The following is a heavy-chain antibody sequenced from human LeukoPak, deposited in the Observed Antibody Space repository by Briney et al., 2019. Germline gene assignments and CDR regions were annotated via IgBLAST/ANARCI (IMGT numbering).Heavy chain of an antibody. V-gene: IGHV4-61*02. J-gene: IGHJ4*02. D-gene: IGHD3-3*01. CDR3: ARGQLTFWSGHFFDY. Sequence: SETLSLTCTVSGVSISSGSYYWSWFRQPAGKGLEWIGRIYTSGSTNYNPSLKSRITISLDTSKNQFSLKLSSVTAADTAVYYCARGQLTFWSGHFFDYWGQGTLVTVSP. CDR1: GVSISSGSYY. CDR2: IYTSGST.